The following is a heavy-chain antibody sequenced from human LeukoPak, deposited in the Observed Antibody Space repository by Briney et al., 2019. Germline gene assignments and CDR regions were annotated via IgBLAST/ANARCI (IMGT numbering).Heavy chain of an antibody. CDR3: AKDRVLRYFDWLFDLDY. CDR2: IRYDGNKK. J-gene: IGHJ4*02. D-gene: IGHD3-9*01. CDR1: GFTFSSHG. Sequence: GGSLRLSCAASGFTFSSHGMHWVRQAPGKGLEWVAFIRYDGNKKYYADSVKGRFTISRDNSKNTLYLQMNSLRAEDTAVYYCAKDRVLRYFDWLFDLDYWGQGTLVTVSS. V-gene: IGHV3-30*02.